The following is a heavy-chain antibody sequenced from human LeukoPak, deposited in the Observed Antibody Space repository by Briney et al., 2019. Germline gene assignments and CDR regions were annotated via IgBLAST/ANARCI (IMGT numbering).Heavy chain of an antibody. CDR1: GFTFSSYS. V-gene: IGHV3-48*04. D-gene: IGHD3-10*01. CDR2: ISSSSSTI. CDR3: ARDLAWFGELNFDY. Sequence: GGSLRLSCAASGFTFSSYSMNWVRQAPGKGLEWVSYISSSSSTIYYADSVKGRFTISRDNAKNSLYLQMNSLRAEDTAVYYCARDLAWFGELNFDYWGQGTLVTVSS. J-gene: IGHJ4*02.